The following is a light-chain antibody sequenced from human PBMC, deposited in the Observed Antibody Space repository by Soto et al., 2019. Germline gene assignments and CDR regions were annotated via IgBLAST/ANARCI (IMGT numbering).Light chain of an antibody. CDR2: KAS. J-gene: IGKJ1*01. Sequence: DIQMTQSPSTLSASVGDRVTITCRASQSIDVWLAWYQQKPGKAPTVLIYKASTLKSGVPSRFSGSGSGTEVTLTISSLQPDDSATYYCQRYNSYSWTFGQGTKVEIK. V-gene: IGKV1-5*03. CDR1: QSIDVW. CDR3: QRYNSYSWT.